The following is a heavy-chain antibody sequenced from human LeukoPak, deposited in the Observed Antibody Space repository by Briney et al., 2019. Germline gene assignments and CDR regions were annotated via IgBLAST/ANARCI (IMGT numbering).Heavy chain of an antibody. D-gene: IGHD6-6*01. CDR1: GFTFSSYW. V-gene: IGHV3-7*05. CDR2: IKQDGSEK. J-gene: IGHJ6*02. CDR3: ARDPYSSTWSYGMDV. Sequence: GGSLRLSCAASGFTFSSYWMSWVRQAPGKGLEWVANIKQDGSEKVYVDSVKGRFTISRDNAKNSLFLQMNTLRAEDTAVYYYARDPYSSTWSYGMDVWGQGTTVTVSS.